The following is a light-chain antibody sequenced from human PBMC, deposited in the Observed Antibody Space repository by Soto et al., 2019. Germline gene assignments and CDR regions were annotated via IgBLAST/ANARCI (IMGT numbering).Light chain of an antibody. CDR1: SSDNGVYKY. Sequence: QSALTQPASVSGSPGQSIAISCTGTSSDNGVYKYVSWYQQHPGKAPKLMIYDVTKRPSGVSNRFSGSKSGNTASLTISGLQTEDEADYYCTSYRGSGIFEVFGGGTKLTVL. CDR2: DVT. J-gene: IGLJ2*01. CDR3: TSYRGSGIFEV. V-gene: IGLV2-14*01.